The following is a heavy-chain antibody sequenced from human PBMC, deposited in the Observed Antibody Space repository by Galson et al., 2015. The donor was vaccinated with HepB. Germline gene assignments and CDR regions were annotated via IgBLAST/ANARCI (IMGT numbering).Heavy chain of an antibody. CDR1: GGSFSGYY. J-gene: IGHJ5*02. Sequence: SETLSLTCAVYGGSFSGYYWSWIRQPPGKGLEWIGEINHSGSTNYNPSLKSRVTISVDTSKNQFSLKLSSVTAADTAVYYCARRPRYCTNGVCYPVVDPWGQGTLVTVSS. V-gene: IGHV4-34*01. D-gene: IGHD2-8*01. CDR3: ARRPRYCTNGVCYPVVDP. CDR2: INHSGST.